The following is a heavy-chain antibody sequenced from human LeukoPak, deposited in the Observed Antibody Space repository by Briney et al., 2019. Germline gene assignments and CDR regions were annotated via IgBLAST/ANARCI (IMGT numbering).Heavy chain of an antibody. V-gene: IGHV3-23*01. J-gene: IGHJ4*02. D-gene: IGHD3-3*01. CDR3: AKAAGNLAGPYYDFWSGYWFDY. CDR1: GFTFSSYA. CDR2: ISGSGGST. Sequence: GGPLRLSCAASGFTFSSYAMSWVRQAPGKGLEWVSAISGSGGSTYYADSVKGRFTISRDNSKNTLYLQMNSLRAEDTAVYYCAKAAGNLAGPYYDFWSGYWFDYWGQGTLVTVSS.